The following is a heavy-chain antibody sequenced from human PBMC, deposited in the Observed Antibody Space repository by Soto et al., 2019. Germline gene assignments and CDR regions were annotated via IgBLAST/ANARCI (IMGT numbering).Heavy chain of an antibody. J-gene: IGHJ6*02. V-gene: IGHV1-3*01. CDR1: GYTFTSYA. CDR2: INAGNGNT. D-gene: IGHD3-22*01. Sequence: ASVKVSCKASGYTFTSYAMHWVRQAPGQRLEWMGWINAGNGNTKYSQKFQGRVTITRDTSASTAYMELSSLSSEDTAVYYCARTNGNYYDSSGSLYYYYGMDVWGQGTTVIVSS. CDR3: ARTNGNYYDSSGSLYYYYGMDV.